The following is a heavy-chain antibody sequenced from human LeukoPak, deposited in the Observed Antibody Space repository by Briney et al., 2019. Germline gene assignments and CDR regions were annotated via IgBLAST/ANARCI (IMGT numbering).Heavy chain of an antibody. D-gene: IGHD2-15*01. Sequence: ASVKVSCKASGYSFTVYYMHWERQAPGQGLEWMGVINPSGGSTNYAQKFQDRVTMTRDTSTSTVYMELSSLRFEDTAVYYCARGGNYFDSSGALHWFDPWGQGTLVTVSS. CDR3: ARGGNYFDSSGALHWFDP. CDR2: INPSGGST. CDR1: GYSFTVYY. J-gene: IGHJ5*02. V-gene: IGHV1-46*01.